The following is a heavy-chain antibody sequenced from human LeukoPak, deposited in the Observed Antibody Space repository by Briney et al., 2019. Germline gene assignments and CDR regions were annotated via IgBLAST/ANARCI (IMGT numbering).Heavy chain of an antibody. D-gene: IGHD6-13*01. CDR1: GFTVGNNY. Sequence: GGSLRLSCAASGFTVGNNYMNWVRQAPGKGLEWVSLIFSHGETSYADSVKGRFTISRDNSKNTLYLQMNSLRAEDTAVYYCAKDVEQQLVRVGAFDIWGQGTMVTVSS. V-gene: IGHV3-66*01. CDR3: AKDVEQQLVRVGAFDI. CDR2: IFSHGET. J-gene: IGHJ3*02.